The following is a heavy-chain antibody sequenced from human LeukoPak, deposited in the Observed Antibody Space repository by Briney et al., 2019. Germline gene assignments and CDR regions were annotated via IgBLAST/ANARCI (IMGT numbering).Heavy chain of an antibody. V-gene: IGHV3-23*01. J-gene: IGHJ4*02. CDR1: GFTVSSNY. CDR2: ISTSGTGT. CDR3: ARGASYPDY. D-gene: IGHD1-26*01. Sequence: PGGSLRLSCAASGFTVSSNYMSWVRQAPGKGLEWVSSISTSGTGTYYADSVKGRFTISRDNSGNTLYLQMNSLRAEDTAVYYCARGASYPDYWGPGTLVTVSS.